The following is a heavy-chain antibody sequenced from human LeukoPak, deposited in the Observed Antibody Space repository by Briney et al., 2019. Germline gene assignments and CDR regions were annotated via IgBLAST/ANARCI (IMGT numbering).Heavy chain of an antibody. Sequence: PGGSLRLFCAVSRFPFSSYNMICVRQAPGKGREWVSSISSSSSYIYYADSEKGLVTISRDNAKNSLYLKMNSLRAVETALYYCARDSDYDSSGYSGGLDEWAQGPLVTLSS. CDR1: RFPFSSYN. V-gene: IGHV3-21*01. D-gene: IGHD3-22*01. J-gene: IGHJ4*02. CDR2: ISSSSSYI. CDR3: ARDSDYDSSGYSGGLDE.